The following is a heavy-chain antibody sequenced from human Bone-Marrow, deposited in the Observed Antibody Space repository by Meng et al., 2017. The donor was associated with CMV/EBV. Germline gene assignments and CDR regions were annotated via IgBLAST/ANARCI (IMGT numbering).Heavy chain of an antibody. CDR1: GFTFTSSA. Sequence: SVKVSCKASGFTFTSSAVQWVRQARGQRLEWIGWIVVGSGNTNYAQKFQERVTFTRDMSTSTAYMELSSLRSEDTAVYYCAASQDAGKYYDFWSGYYTGTGWFDPWGQGTLVTVSS. V-gene: IGHV1-58*01. CDR2: IVVGSGNT. CDR3: AASQDAGKYYDFWSGYYTGTGWFDP. J-gene: IGHJ5*02. D-gene: IGHD3-3*01.